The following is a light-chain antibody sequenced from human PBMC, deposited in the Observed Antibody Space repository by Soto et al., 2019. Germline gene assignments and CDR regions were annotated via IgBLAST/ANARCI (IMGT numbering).Light chain of an antibody. CDR3: QSYDISLNGFYV. CDR2: GNN. CDR1: NSNIGTGYD. Sequence: QSVLTQPPSVSGAPGQRVTISCTGSNSNIGTGYDVHWYQQVPGTAPKLLIYGNNKRASGVPDRFSGFKSGTSASLAITGLQAEDEADYYCQSYDISLNGFYVFGTGTQLTVL. V-gene: IGLV1-40*01. J-gene: IGLJ1*01.